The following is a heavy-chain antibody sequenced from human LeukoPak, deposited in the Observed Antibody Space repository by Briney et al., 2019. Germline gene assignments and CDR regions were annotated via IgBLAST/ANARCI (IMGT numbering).Heavy chain of an antibody. V-gene: IGHV3-7*01. Sequence: GGSLRLSCAASGFTFSHYYMSWVRQAPGKGLEWVANIKQDGSEQFYLDSVKGRFTISRDNSRNTVGVQMNSLRSEDSALYYCAKGGQYDSDSFFDFWGQGTLVTVSS. CDR1: GFTFSHYY. CDR2: IKQDGSEQ. D-gene: IGHD3-22*01. CDR3: AKGGQYDSDSFFDF. J-gene: IGHJ4*02.